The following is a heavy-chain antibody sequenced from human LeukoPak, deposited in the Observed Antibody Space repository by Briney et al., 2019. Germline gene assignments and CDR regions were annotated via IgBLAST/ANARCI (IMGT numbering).Heavy chain of an antibody. CDR1: GFTFSNAW. V-gene: IGHV3-15*01. D-gene: IGHD2-21*01. CDR2: IKSKTDGGTT. Sequence: GGSLKLSCAASGFTFSNAWMSWVRQAPGKGLEWVGRIKSKTDGGTTDYAAPVKGRFTISRDDSKNTLYLQMNSLKTEDTAVYYCTTDLLWWKPSHYWGQGTLVTVSS. CDR3: TTDLLWWKPSHY. J-gene: IGHJ4*02.